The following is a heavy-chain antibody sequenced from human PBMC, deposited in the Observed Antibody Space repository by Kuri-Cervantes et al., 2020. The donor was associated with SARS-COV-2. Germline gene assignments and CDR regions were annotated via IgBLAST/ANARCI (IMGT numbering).Heavy chain of an antibody. V-gene: IGHV3-30*04. J-gene: IGHJ6*02. Sequence: GGSLRLSCAASGFTFSSYAMHWVRQAPGKGLEWVAVISYDGSNKYYADSVKGRFTISRDNAKNSLYLQMNSLRDEDTAVYYCARGVPPPDYYYGMDVWGQGTTVTVSS. CDR1: GFTFSSYA. CDR3: ARGVPPPDYYYGMDV. CDR2: ISYDGSNK.